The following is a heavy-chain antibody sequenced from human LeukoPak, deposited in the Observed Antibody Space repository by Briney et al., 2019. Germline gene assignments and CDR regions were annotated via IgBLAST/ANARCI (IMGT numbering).Heavy chain of an antibody. Sequence: SETLSLTCTVSDGSISSYYWSWSRQPAGKGLEWIGRIYSSGSTNYNPSLKSRVTMSVDTSKNQFSLKLSSVTAADTAVYYCARDRYDSVYNWFDPWGQGTLVTVSS. V-gene: IGHV4-4*07. CDR3: ARDRYDSVYNWFDP. J-gene: IGHJ5*02. CDR1: DGSISSYY. CDR2: IYSSGST. D-gene: IGHD3-22*01.